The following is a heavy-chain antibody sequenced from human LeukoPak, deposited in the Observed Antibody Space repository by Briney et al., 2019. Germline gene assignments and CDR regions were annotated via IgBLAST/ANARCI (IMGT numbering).Heavy chain of an antibody. CDR1: GGSIISYF. J-gene: IGHJ4*02. V-gene: IGHV4-4*07. Sequence: PSETLSLTCTVSGGSIISYFWTWIRQPAGKGLEWIERIYTGGSTNYNPSLKSRVTMSVDTSKNQFSLKLNSVTAADTAVYYCARQEGGIVGPYWGQGTLVTVSS. CDR2: IYTGGST. D-gene: IGHD1-26*01. CDR3: ARQEGGIVGPY.